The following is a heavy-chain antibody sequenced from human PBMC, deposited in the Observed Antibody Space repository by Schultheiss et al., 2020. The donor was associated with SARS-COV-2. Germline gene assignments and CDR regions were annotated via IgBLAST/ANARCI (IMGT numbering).Heavy chain of an antibody. CDR3: ARVAIAAAGTWSWFDP. CDR2: IYYSGST. J-gene: IGHJ5*02. CDR1: GGSISSGGYY. Sequence: SETLSLTCTVSGGSISSGGYYWSWIRQHPGKGLEWIGYIYYSGSTNYNPSLKSRVTISVDTSKNQFSLKLSSVTAADTAVYYCARVAIAAAGTWSWFDPWGQGTLVTVSS. D-gene: IGHD6-13*01. V-gene: IGHV4-61*08.